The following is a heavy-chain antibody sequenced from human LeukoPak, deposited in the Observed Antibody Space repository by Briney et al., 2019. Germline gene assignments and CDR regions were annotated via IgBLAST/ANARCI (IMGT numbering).Heavy chain of an antibody. CDR2: VSGSGSTV. CDR3: VRQFAS. Sequence: HPGGSLGLSCAASGFTFSDHIMNWVRQLPGKRLEWVAYVSGSGSTVYYADSVKGRFTISRDNGKSSLYLQMNSLRVEDTALYYCVRQFASRGQGTLVTVSS. CDR1: GFTFSDHI. J-gene: IGHJ4*02. V-gene: IGHV3-48*01.